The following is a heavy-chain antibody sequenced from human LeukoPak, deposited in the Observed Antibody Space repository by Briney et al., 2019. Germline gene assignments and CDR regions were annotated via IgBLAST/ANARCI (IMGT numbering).Heavy chain of an antibody. D-gene: IGHD6-19*01. V-gene: IGHV1-18*01. J-gene: IGHJ4*02. CDR1: GYTFSNYV. Sequence: ASVKVSCKASGYTFSNYVISWVRQAPGQGLERMGWISAYNGNTNYAQKVQGRVTMTTDTSTSTVHMELRSLISDDTAMYYCARVGSGWSIEYWGQGTLVTVSS. CDR3: ARVGSGWSIEY. CDR2: ISAYNGNT.